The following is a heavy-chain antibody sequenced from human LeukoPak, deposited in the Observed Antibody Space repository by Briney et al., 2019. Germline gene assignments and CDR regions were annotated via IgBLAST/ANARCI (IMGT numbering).Heavy chain of an antibody. CDR3: ANRVDTAADY. J-gene: IGHJ4*02. CDR2: ISSSSSFI. V-gene: IGHV3-21*04. D-gene: IGHD5-18*01. CDR1: GFTFSSHT. Sequence: GGSLRLSCAASGFTFSSHTVTWVRQAPGRGLEWVSSISSSSSFIHYADSVRGRFTISRDNSKNTLYLQMNSLRAEDTAVYYCANRVDTAADYWGQGTLVTVSS.